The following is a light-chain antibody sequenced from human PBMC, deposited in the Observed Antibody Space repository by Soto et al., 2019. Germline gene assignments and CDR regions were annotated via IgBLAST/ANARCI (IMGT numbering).Light chain of an antibody. J-gene: IGKJ4*01. CDR3: QKYNSAPSLT. Sequence: DIQMTQSPSSLSASVGDRVTITCRASQGISNYLAWYQQKPGKIPKLLIYAASTLQSGVPSRFSGSGSGTDFTLNISSRHPEDVATYYCQKYNSAPSLTFGGGTKVEIK. V-gene: IGKV1-27*01. CDR1: QGISNY. CDR2: AAS.